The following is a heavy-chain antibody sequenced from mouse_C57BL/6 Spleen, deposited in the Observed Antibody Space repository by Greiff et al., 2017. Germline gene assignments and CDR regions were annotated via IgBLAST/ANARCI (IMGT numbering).Heavy chain of an antibody. V-gene: IGHV14-1*01. Sequence: VQLKESGAELVRPGASVKLSCTASGFNIKDYYMHWVKQRTEQGLEWIGRIDPEAGATDYAPKFQGKATMTADTSSNTAYLQLISLTAEDTAVYYCTRYYGSSYEFADWGQGTLVTVSA. CDR3: TRYYGSSYEFAD. CDR2: IDPEAGAT. D-gene: IGHD1-1*01. CDR1: GFNIKDYY. J-gene: IGHJ3*01.